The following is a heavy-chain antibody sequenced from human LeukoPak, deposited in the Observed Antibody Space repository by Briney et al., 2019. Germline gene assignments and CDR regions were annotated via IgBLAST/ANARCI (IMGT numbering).Heavy chain of an antibody. CDR2: ISYDGSNK. CDR3: AKDHGVVGATGGVDY. J-gene: IGHJ4*02. V-gene: IGHV3-30*18. D-gene: IGHD1-26*01. CDR1: GFTFSSYN. Sequence: PGGSLRLSCAASGFTFSSYNMNWVRQAPGKGLEWVAVISYDGSNKYYADSVKGRFTISRDNSKNTLYLQMNSLRAEDTAVYYCAKDHGVVGATGGVDYWGQGTLVTVSS.